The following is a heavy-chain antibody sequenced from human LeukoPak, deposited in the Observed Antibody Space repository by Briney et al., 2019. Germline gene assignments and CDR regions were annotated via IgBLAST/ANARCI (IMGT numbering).Heavy chain of an antibody. CDR3: ARHNLDSSGYNAYYFDY. CDR1: GFTFSNYG. V-gene: IGHV3-48*01. D-gene: IGHD3-22*01. J-gene: IGHJ4*02. CDR2: IGTATTTI. Sequence: GGSLRLSCAASGFTFSNYGMNWVRQAPGKGLEWVSYIGTATTTIYYADSVKDRFTISRDNSKNTLYLQMNSLRAEDTAVYYCARHNLDSSGYNAYYFDYWGQGTLVTVSS.